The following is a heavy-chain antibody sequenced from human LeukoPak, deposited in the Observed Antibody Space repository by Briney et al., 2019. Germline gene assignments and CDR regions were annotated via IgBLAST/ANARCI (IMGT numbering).Heavy chain of an antibody. CDR1: GFTFSTYW. J-gene: IGHJ4*02. CDR3: ARDPNQWLRYGYFDY. Sequence: PGGSLRLSCAASGFTFSTYWMHWVRQAPGKGLVWVSRINTDGSSTSYADSVKGRFTISRDNTKNTLYLQMNSLRAEDTAVYYCARDPNQWLRYGYFDYWGQGILVTVSS. V-gene: IGHV3-74*01. D-gene: IGHD5-12*01. CDR2: INTDGSST.